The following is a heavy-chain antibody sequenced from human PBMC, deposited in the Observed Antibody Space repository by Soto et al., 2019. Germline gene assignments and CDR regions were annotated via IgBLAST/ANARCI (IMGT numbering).Heavy chain of an antibody. D-gene: IGHD3-22*01. CDR2: SSGSGGST. V-gene: IGHV3-23*01. CDR1: GFTFSSYA. Sequence: PGGSLRLSCAASGFTFSSYAMSWVRQAPGKGLEWVSASSGSGGSTYYADSVKGRFTISRDNSKSTLYLQMNSLSAEDTGAISCAKDRTYYYDSSGYYYRPYYFDYWGQGTLGTVSS. J-gene: IGHJ4*02. CDR3: AKDRTYYYDSSGYYYRPYYFDY.